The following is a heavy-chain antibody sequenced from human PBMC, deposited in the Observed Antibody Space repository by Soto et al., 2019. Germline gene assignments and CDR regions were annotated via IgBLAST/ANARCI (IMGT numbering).Heavy chain of an antibody. V-gene: IGHV4-34*01. CDR3: ARASSGWYLNAFDI. CDR1: GGSFSGYY. J-gene: IGHJ3*02. Sequence: SETLSLTCAVYGGSFSGYYWSWIRQPPGKGLEWIGEINHSGSTNYNPSLKSRVTISVDTSKNQFSLKLSSVTAADTAVYYCARASSGWYLNAFDIWGQGTMVTV. D-gene: IGHD6-19*01. CDR2: INHSGST.